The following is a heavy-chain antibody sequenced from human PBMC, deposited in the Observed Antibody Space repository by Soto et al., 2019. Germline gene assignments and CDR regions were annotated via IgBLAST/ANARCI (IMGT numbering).Heavy chain of an antibody. V-gene: IGHV3-23*01. CDR2: INDRGDTT. CDR3: AKDKPGTTSFDY. CDR1: GFTINRDA. D-gene: IGHD1-1*01. J-gene: IGHJ4*02. Sequence: GGSLRLSCAASGFTINRDALSWVRQAPAKGLEWVAAINDRGDTTHYADSVKGRFTISRDTSKNTLYLQMNTLRAEDTAVYYCAKDKPGTTSFDYWGRGTLVTV.